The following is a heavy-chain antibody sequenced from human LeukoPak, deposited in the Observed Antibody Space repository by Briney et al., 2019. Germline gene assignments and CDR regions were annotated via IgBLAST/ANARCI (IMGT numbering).Heavy chain of an antibody. D-gene: IGHD6-19*01. CDR1: GFTFSSYS. J-gene: IGHJ4*02. Sequence: GGSLRLSCAASGFTFSSYSMNWVRQAPGKGLEWVSSISSSSSYIYYADSVKGRFTISRDNAKNSLYLQMNSLRAEDTAVYYCARHPVSSGPTGVYFDYWGQGTLVTVSS. CDR3: ARHPVSSGPTGVYFDY. CDR2: ISSSSSYI. V-gene: IGHV3-21*01.